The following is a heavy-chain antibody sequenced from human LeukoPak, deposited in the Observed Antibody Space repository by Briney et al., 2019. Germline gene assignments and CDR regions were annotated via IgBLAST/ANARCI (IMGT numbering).Heavy chain of an antibody. D-gene: IGHD6-19*01. CDR3: AREPGGWSPGNY. Sequence: ASVKVSCKASGYTFTDYYIHWVRQAPGQGLECMGWINPNSGGTYYAQTFQDRVTMTRDASINSAYMELSRLRSDDTAVYFCAREPGGWSPGNYWGQGTLVTVSS. CDR2: INPNSGGT. CDR1: GYTFTDYY. J-gene: IGHJ4*02. V-gene: IGHV1-2*02.